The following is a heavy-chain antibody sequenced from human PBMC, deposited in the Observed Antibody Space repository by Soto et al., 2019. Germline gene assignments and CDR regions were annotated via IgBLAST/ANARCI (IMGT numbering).Heavy chain of an antibody. V-gene: IGHV4-31*03. D-gene: IGHD6-6*01. J-gene: IGHJ6*02. Sequence: QVQLQESGPGLVKPSQTLSLTCTVSGGTISSGDYYWSWIRQPPGKGLEWIGHIYYSGSTYYNPSLKSRVTISADTSNNQLSPKLGSVTAADTAVYYCARVSYSSYPRYNYYGIDVWGQGTTVTVSS. CDR2: IYYSGST. CDR1: GGTISSGDYY. CDR3: ARVSYSSYPRYNYYGIDV.